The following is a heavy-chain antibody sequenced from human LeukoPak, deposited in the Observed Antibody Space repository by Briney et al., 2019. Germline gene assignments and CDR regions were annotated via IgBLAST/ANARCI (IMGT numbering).Heavy chain of an antibody. V-gene: IGHV3-21*01. D-gene: IGHD6-25*01. CDR1: GFTFTNYA. CDR2: ISSSSSYI. Sequence: PGGSLRLSCAASGFTFTNYAMNWVRQAPGKGLEWVSSISSSSSYIYYADSVKGRFTISRDNAKNSLYLQMNSLRAEDTAVYYCARAYSSDRWGQGTLVTISS. J-gene: IGHJ4*02. CDR3: ARAYSSDR.